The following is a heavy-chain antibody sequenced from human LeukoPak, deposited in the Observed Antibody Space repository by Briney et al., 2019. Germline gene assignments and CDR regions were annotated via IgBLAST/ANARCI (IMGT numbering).Heavy chain of an antibody. J-gene: IGHJ4*02. CDR3: AREGELLWFGELLGPPND. CDR2: IYYSGSA. D-gene: IGHD3-10*01. V-gene: IGHV4-39*07. Sequence: SETLSLTCTVSGGSISSSSYYWGWVRQPPGKGLEWIGCIYYSGSAYYNPSLKSRVTISVDASKNQFSLKLSSVTAADTGVYYCAREGELLWFGELLGPPNDWGQGRLVTV. CDR1: GGSISSSSYY.